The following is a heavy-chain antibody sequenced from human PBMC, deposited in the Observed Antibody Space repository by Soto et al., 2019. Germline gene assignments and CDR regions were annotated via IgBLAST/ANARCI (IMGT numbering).Heavy chain of an antibody. D-gene: IGHD3-10*01. Sequence: SETLSLTCTVSGGSISSGNYYWSWIRQPPGKGLEWIGFMSYSGSTSYNASLKSRVTISVDTSKSQFSLNLSFVTAADTAVYYCARAPRGNYGYPSYFDYWGQGTLVTVSS. CDR1: GGSISSGNYY. CDR2: MSYSGST. J-gene: IGHJ4*02. V-gene: IGHV4-30-4*01. CDR3: ARAPRGNYGYPSYFDY.